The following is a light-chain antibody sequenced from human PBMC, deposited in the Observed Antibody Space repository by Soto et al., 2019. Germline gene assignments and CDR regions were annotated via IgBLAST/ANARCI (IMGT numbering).Light chain of an antibody. CDR2: EVS. J-gene: IGLJ1*01. CDR3: SSYAGSNNLV. Sequence: QSVLTQPPSASGSPGQSVTISCTGTSSDVGGYNYVPWYQQHPGKAPKLMIYEVSKWPSGVPDRFSGSKSGNTASLTVSGLQAEDEADYYCSSYAGSNNLVFGTGTKVTVL. V-gene: IGLV2-8*01. CDR1: SSDVGGYNY.